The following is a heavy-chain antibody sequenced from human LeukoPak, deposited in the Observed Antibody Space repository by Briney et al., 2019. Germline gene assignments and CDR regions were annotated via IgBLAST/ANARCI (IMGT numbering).Heavy chain of an antibody. Sequence: SETLSLTCTVSGGSISSYYWSWIRQPPGKGLDWIGYIYYSGSTNYNPSLKSRVTISVDTSKNQFSLKLSSVTAADTAVYYWASLDYYGSGSYGDYWGQGTRVTVSS. CDR3: ASLDYYGSGSYGDY. J-gene: IGHJ4*02. D-gene: IGHD3-10*01. V-gene: IGHV4-59*01. CDR1: GGSISSYY. CDR2: IYYSGST.